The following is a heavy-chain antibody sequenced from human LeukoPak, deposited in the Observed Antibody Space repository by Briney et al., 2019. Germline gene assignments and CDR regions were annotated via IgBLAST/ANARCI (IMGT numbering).Heavy chain of an antibody. CDR2: IKSKSDGGTI. Sequence: GGSLRLSWVGSGFTFSDAWMSWVRQAPGKGLEWVGRIKSKSDGGTIDYSAAVKGRFTISRDDSRNTLYLQMNSLKTEDTAVYYCTTRRQDGWWGQGTLVTVS. V-gene: IGHV3-15*01. J-gene: IGHJ4*02. CDR3: TTRRQDGW. D-gene: IGHD2-15*01. CDR1: GFTFSDAW.